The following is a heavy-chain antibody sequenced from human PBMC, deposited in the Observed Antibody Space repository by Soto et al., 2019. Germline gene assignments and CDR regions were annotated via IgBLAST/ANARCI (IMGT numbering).Heavy chain of an antibody. D-gene: IGHD6-13*01. CDR1: GFTFSGSA. J-gene: IGHJ4*02. Sequence: AGGSLRLSCAASGFTFSGSAMHWVRQASGKGLEWVGRIRSKANSYATAYAASVKGRFTISRDDSKNTAYLQMSSLKTEDTAVYYCTRQFDSSWCPTIDFWGQGTLVNVPS. CDR3: TRQFDSSWCPTIDF. V-gene: IGHV3-73*01. CDR2: IRSKANSYAT.